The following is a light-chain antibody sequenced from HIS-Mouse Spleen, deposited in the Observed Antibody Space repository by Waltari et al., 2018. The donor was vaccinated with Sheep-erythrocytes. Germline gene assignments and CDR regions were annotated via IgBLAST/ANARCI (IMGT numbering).Light chain of an antibody. CDR2: QDS. J-gene: IGLJ2*01. CDR3: QAWDSSTVV. V-gene: IGLV3-1*01. CDR1: KLGAKY. Sequence: SYELTQPPSVSVSPGQTASLTCSGAKLGAKYACWYQQTPGQSPVLVIYQDSKRPSGIPERFSGSNSGKTATLTISGTQAMDEADYYCQAWDSSTVVFGGGTKLTVL.